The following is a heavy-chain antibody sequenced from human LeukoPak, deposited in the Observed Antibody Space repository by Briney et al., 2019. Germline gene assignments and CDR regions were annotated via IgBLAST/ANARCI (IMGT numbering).Heavy chain of an antibody. Sequence: PGGSLRLSCAAPGFIFDNYAIHWVRQAPGKGLEWVSLISGDGGSTFYADSVRGRFTISRDNTRESLSLQMSSLRSEDTALYYCARESETSGWYDYWGQGTLVTVSS. CDR3: ARESETSGWYDY. V-gene: IGHV3-43*02. CDR1: GFIFDNYA. D-gene: IGHD6-19*01. CDR2: ISGDGGST. J-gene: IGHJ4*02.